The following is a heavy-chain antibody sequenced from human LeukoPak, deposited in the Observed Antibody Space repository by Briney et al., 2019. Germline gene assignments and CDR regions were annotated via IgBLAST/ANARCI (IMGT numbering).Heavy chain of an antibody. CDR2: INHSGST. CDR3: ARRIMRIYYFDY. CDR1: GGSFSGYY. D-gene: IGHD3-16*01. Sequence: SETLSLTCAVYGGSFSGYYWSWIRQPPGKGLEWIGEINHSGSTNYNPSLKSRVTISVDTSKNQFSLKLSSVTAADTAVYYCARRIMRIYYFDYWGQGTLVTVSS. V-gene: IGHV4-34*01. J-gene: IGHJ4*02.